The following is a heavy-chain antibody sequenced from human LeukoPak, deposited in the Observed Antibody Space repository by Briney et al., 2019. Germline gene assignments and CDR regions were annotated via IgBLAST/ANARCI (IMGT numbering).Heavy chain of an antibody. Sequence: ASVKVSCKASGYTFTGYYMHWVRQAPGQGLEWMGWINPNSGGTNYAQKFQGRVTMTRGTSISTAYMELSRLRSDDTAVYYCARLHYCSSTSCPSIDYWGQGTLVTVSS. J-gene: IGHJ4*02. CDR3: ARLHYCSSTSCPSIDY. CDR2: INPNSGGT. D-gene: IGHD2-2*01. CDR1: GYTFTGYY. V-gene: IGHV1-2*02.